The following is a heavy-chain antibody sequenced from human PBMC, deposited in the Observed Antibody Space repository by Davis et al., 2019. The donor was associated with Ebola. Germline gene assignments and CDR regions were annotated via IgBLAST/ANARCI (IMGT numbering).Heavy chain of an antibody. D-gene: IGHD1-14*01. CDR3: SVTVAAFDI. V-gene: IGHV3-30*03. Sequence: GESLKISCAASGFTFSSYGMHWVRQAPGKGLEWVAVISYDGSNKYYADSVKGRFTISRDNSKNTLYLQMNSLKTEDTAVYYCSVTVAAFDIWGQGTMVTVSS. CDR2: ISYDGSNK. J-gene: IGHJ3*02. CDR1: GFTFSSYG.